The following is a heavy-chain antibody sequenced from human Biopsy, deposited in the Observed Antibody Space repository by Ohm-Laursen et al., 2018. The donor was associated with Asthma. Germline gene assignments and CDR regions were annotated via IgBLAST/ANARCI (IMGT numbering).Heavy chain of an antibody. J-gene: IGHJ4*02. D-gene: IGHD3-16*02. CDR1: GFTFSSYY. CDR3: ARGGSRDLWGTYRYPWDY. CDR2: ISWSSSYT. Sequence: SLRLSCAASGFTFSSYYMHWVRQASGKGLEWVSYISWSSSYTNYADSVKGRFTISRDNAKNSLFLQMNSLRAEDTAVYYCARGGSRDLWGTYRYPWDYWGQGTLVTVSS. V-gene: IGHV3-11*06.